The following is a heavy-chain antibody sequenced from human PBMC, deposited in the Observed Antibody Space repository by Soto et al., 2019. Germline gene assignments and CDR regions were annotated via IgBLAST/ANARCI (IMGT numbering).Heavy chain of an antibody. CDR2: ISGYNGNT. V-gene: IGHV1-18*01. CDR1: DNTFTHYG. J-gene: IGHJ6*02. Sequence: QVRLVQSGSEVKKLGASVKVACKSSDNTFTHYGINWVRQAPGQGLEWMGWISGYNGNTKYAQKSQDGVTLTADTSTRTAFMEVRSLTSDDTGVYFCAATGGNYFGLDVWGQGTTVTVSS. D-gene: IGHD2-8*02. CDR3: AATGGNYFGLDV.